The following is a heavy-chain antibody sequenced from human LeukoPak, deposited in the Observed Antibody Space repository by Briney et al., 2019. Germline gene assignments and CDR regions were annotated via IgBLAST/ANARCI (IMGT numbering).Heavy chain of an antibody. D-gene: IGHD3-10*01. CDR3: ARVKYYYGSGSYYFDY. Sequence: SQTLSLTCAISGDSVSSNSAAWNWIRQSPSRGLEWLGRTYYRSKWYNDYAVSVKSRITINPDTSKNQFSLQLDSVTPEDTAVYYCARVKYYYGSGSYYFDYWGQGTLVTVSS. V-gene: IGHV6-1*01. CDR1: GDSVSSNSAA. CDR2: TYYRSKWYN. J-gene: IGHJ4*02.